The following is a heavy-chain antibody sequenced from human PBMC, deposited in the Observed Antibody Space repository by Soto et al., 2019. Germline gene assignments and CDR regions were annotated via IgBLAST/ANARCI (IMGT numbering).Heavy chain of an antibody. D-gene: IGHD3-16*01. J-gene: IGHJ4*02. CDR2: IHVGGNS. Sequence: VQLVETGGGLIQPGGSLRLSCSASGFIVSRNYMSWVRQAPGKVPEWVSIIHVGGNSYFADSVKGRFTISRDDSKNTLNLHMSNLRVEDTAVYYCVRDFTSWGQGTLVTVSS. V-gene: IGHV3-53*02. CDR3: VRDFTS. CDR1: GFIVSRNY.